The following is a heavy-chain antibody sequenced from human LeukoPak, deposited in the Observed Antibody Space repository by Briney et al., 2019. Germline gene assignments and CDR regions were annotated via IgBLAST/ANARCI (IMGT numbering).Heavy chain of an antibody. V-gene: IGHV4-59*01. D-gene: IGHD1-26*01. J-gene: IGHJ4*02. CDR3: ARDRIVGPTTYFDY. Sequence: SETLSLTCTVSGGSTSSYHWNWIRQPPGKGLEWIGYISYSGSTSYNPSLKSRLTMSVDTSKNQFSLRLTSVTAADTAVYYCARDRIVGPTTYFDYWGQGTLVTVSS. CDR1: GGSTSSYH. CDR2: ISYSGST.